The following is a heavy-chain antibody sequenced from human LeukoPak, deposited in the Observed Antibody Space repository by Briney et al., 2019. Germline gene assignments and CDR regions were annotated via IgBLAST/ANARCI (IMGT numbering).Heavy chain of an antibody. J-gene: IGHJ3*02. D-gene: IGHD6-13*01. CDR2: IKQDGSEK. Sequence: GGSLRLSCAASGFTFSSYWMSWVRQAPGKGLEWVANIKQDGSEKYYVDSVKGRFTISRDNAKNSLYLQMNSLRAEDTAVYYCASPGSSWYGAFDIWGQGTMVTVSS. V-gene: IGHV3-7*01. CDR3: ASPGSSWYGAFDI. CDR1: GFTFSSYW.